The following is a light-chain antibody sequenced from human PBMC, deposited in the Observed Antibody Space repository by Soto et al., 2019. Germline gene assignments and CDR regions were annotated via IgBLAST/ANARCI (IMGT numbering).Light chain of an antibody. J-gene: IGKJ2*01. V-gene: IGKV3-20*01. CDR1: QSVSSSY. CDR3: QQYCSSPT. CDR2: GAS. Sequence: EIVLTQSPGPLSLSPGERATLSCRASQSVSSSYLAWYQQKPGQAPRLLIYGASSRATGIPDRFSGSGSGTDFTLTISRLEPEDFAVYYCQQYCSSPTFGQGTKLEIK.